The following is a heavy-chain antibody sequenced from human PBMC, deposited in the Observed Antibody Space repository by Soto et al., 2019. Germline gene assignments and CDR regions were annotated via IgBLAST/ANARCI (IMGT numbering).Heavy chain of an antibody. D-gene: IGHD4-4*01. CDR3: ARALGPYSLTTEGY. CDR2: ISAYNGNT. J-gene: IGHJ4*02. V-gene: IGHV1-18*01. Sequence: QVQLVQSGAEVKKPGASVKVSCKASGYTFTSYGISWVRQAPGQGLEWMGWISAYNGNTNYAQKHQGRDTMTTDTYTKTAYQQLRSLRSDDTEAYYCARALGPYSLTTEGYWGQETLFTVSP. CDR1: GYTFTSYG.